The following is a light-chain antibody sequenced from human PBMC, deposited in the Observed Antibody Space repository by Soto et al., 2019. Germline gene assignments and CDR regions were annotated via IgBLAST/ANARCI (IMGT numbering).Light chain of an antibody. Sequence: QSALTQPASVSGSPGQSITISCSGSRSDIGSYNNVAWYQQHPGKAPRVMIFGVTKRPSGISDRFFGSKSGSTASLTISRLQAEDEADYFCFSYAGSSIWVFGGGTKVTVL. CDR3: FSYAGSSIWV. CDR2: GVT. V-gene: IGLV2-23*02. CDR1: RSDIGSYNN. J-gene: IGLJ3*02.